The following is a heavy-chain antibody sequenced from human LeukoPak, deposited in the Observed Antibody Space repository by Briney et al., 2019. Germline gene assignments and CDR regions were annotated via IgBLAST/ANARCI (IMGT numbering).Heavy chain of an antibody. Sequence: PGGSLRLSCAASGFTLSSYAMSWVRQAPGKGLEWVSAISDSGNTYHAASVKGRCTISRDSSKNTLYLQMDSLRAEDTAVYYCAKGGYYYMDVWGKGTTVTVSS. V-gene: IGHV3-23*01. CDR3: AKGGYYYMDV. J-gene: IGHJ6*03. D-gene: IGHD3-16*01. CDR1: GFTLSSYA. CDR2: ISDSGNT.